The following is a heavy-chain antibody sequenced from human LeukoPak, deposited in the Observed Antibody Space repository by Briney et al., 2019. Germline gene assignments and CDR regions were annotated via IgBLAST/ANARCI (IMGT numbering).Heavy chain of an antibody. V-gene: IGHV3-74*01. CDR3: ARELPREVTLDY. CDR2: IFTDGTTT. Sequence: GGSLRLSCVASEFNFFSYGMQWVRQAPGKGLVWVSRIFTDGTTTSYADSVKGRFTISRDNAKNTLYLQMNSLRAEDTGVYYCARELPREVTLDYWGQGTLVTVSP. J-gene: IGHJ4*01. CDR1: EFNFFSYG. D-gene: IGHD2-21*02.